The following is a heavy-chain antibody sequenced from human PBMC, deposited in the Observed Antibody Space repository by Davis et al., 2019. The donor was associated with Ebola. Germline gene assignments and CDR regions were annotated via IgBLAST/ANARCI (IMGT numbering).Heavy chain of an antibody. CDR1: GFTFSSSK. Sequence: PGGSLRLSCGASGFTFSSSKMHWVRQAPGKGLEWVAFIRNDGGSKYYGDSVKGRFTISRDNSKNTLYLQMNSLRAEDTAVYYCAKDASYGFDIWGQGTMVTVSS. V-gene: IGHV3-30*02. CDR2: IRNDGGSK. CDR3: AKDASYGFDI. J-gene: IGHJ3*02.